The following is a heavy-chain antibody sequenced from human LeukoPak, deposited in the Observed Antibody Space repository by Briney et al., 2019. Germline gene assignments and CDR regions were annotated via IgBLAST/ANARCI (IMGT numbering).Heavy chain of an antibody. CDR1: GGTFSSYA. CDR2: IIPIFGTT. J-gene: IGHJ3*02. V-gene: IGHV1-69*01. CDR3: ARDRRWELLRASAFDI. D-gene: IGHD1-26*01. Sequence: SVTVSCKASGGTFSSYAISWVRQAPGQGLEWMGGIIPIFGTTNYAQKFQGRVTITADESTSTAYMELSSLRSEDTAVYYCARDRRWELLRASAFDIWGQGTMVTVSS.